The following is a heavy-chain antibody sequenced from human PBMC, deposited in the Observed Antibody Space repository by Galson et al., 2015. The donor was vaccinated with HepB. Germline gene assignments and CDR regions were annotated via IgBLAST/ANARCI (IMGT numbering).Heavy chain of an antibody. J-gene: IGHJ5*02. Sequence: SLRLSCAASGFTFSNHGMHWVRQAPGKGLEWVAVISHDGSNKYYADSVKGRFTISRDNSKNTLYLQMNSLRTEDTAVYYCLYVPAATDNGFDPWGQGTLVTVSS. CDR3: LYVPAATDNGFDP. CDR2: ISHDGSNK. D-gene: IGHD2-2*01. CDR1: GFTFSNHG. V-gene: IGHV3-30*03.